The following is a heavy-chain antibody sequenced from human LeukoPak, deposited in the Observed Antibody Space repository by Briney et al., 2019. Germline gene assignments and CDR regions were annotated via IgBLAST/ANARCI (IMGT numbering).Heavy chain of an antibody. CDR1: GGSLSGYY. CDR2: INHGGST. D-gene: IGHD4/OR15-4a*01. Sequence: NTSETLSLTCAVYGGSLSGYYWSWIRQSPGKGLEWIGEINHGGSTNYNPSLKSRVTMSVDTSKNHFSLKLSSVTAADTAVYFCAREGRMSMGIEYGGQGTLVTVSS. V-gene: IGHV4-34*01. CDR3: AREGRMSMGIEY. J-gene: IGHJ4*02.